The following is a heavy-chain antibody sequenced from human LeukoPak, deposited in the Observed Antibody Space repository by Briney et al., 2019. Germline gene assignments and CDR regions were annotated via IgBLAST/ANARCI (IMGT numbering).Heavy chain of an antibody. CDR2: INHSGST. J-gene: IGHJ5*02. CDR3: AREIQLLHCVAGWFDP. V-gene: IGHV4-34*01. CDR1: GVTFSSYD. Sequence: SETLCLSCAVSGVTFSSYDRSWVRQPPGKGLEWVAEINHSGSTNYNPSLKSRVTISVDTSKNPLYLKLSSVTAADTAVYYCAREIQLLHCVAGWFDPWGQGTLVTVSS. D-gene: IGHD5-18*01.